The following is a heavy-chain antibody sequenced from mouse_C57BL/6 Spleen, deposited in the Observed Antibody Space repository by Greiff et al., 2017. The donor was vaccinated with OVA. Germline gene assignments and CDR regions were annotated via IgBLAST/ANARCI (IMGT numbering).Heavy chain of an antibody. V-gene: IGHV1-22*01. D-gene: IGHD1-1*01. CDR2: INPNNGGT. CDR3: ARLDYYYFDY. Sequence: EVQLVESGPELVKPGASVKMSCKASGYTFTDYNMHWVKQSHGKSLEWIGYINPNNGGTSYNKKFKGKATLTVNKSSSTAYMELRSLTSEDSAVYYCARLDYYYFDYWGQGTTLTVSS. CDR1: GYTFTDYN. J-gene: IGHJ2*01.